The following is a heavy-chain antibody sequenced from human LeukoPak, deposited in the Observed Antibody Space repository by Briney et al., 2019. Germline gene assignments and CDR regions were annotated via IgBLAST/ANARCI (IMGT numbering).Heavy chain of an antibody. Sequence: GGSLRLSCAASGFTFSDYYMSWIRQAPGKGLEWVAYISSSGSTIYYADSVKGRFTISRHTAKNSLYMQMHSLRAEDTAVYYCARGAKGSGSKGPIAYWGQGTLVTVSS. CDR3: ARGAKGSGSKGPIAY. D-gene: IGHD1-26*01. CDR2: ISSSGSTI. J-gene: IGHJ4*02. CDR1: GFTFSDYY. V-gene: IGHV3-11*01.